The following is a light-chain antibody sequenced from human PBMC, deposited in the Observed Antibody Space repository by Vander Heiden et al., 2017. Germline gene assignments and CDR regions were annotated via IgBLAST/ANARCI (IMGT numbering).Light chain of an antibody. CDR1: QSVLYNSNNKNY. V-gene: IGKV4-1*01. CDR3: QQDHGTPYI. J-gene: IGKJ2*01. Sequence: DIVITQSPDSLALSLGERATINCKSSQSVLYNSNNKNYLAWYQQKPGQPPKLLIYWASTRECGVPDRFSGSGSGTDFTLTISSLQAEDVAVYYCQQDHGTPYIFGQGTRLEIK. CDR2: WAS.